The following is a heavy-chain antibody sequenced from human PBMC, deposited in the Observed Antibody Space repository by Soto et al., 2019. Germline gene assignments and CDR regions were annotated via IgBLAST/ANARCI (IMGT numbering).Heavy chain of an antibody. CDR2: LHSGQSDA. CDR3: VPWPSSHCFGY. V-gene: IGHV5-51*04. CDR1: VAIFSTYS. Sequence: EARKISSKSSVAIFSTYSMGWARQMPGKGLELIGNLHSGQSDAVDGASFQGHVTLSCDKPISTAYLPWSRLTASDTALYYCVPWPSSHCFGYWGKGTLVTVS. J-gene: IGHJ4*02. D-gene: IGHD2-2*01.